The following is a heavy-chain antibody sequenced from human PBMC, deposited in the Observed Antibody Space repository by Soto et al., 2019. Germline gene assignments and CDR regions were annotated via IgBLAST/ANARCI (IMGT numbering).Heavy chain of an antibody. V-gene: IGHV3-30*03. J-gene: IGHJ4*02. CDR1: GFTFISYG. CDR3: ARDHSSSWYYFDY. D-gene: IGHD6-13*01. Sequence: GGSLRLSCAASGFTFISYGIHWFRHSPGKGLEWVAVISYDGSNKYYADSVKGRFTISRDNSKNTLYLQMNSLRAEDTAVYYCARDHSSSWYYFDYWGQGTLVTVSS. CDR2: ISYDGSNK.